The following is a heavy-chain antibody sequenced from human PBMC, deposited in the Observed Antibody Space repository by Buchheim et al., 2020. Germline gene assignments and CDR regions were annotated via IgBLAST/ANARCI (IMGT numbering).Heavy chain of an antibody. Sequence: EVQLLESGGGLVQPGGSLRLSCAASGFTVSSNYMSWVRQAPGKGLEWVSVIYSGGSTYYADSVKGRFPISRDNSKNTPYLQVNVLGAEDTAGYYYARGTYSYDYVTYYYYGIDIWSEGTT. CDR2: IYSGGST. CDR3: ARGTYSYDYVTYYYYGIDI. D-gene: IGHD5-18*01. V-gene: IGHV3-66*01. CDR1: GFTVSSNY. J-gene: IGHJ6*02.